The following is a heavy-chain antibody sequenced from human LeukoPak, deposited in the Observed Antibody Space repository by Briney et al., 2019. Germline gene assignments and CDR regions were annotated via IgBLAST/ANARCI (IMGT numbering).Heavy chain of an antibody. CDR1: GFTFSDAW. CDR3: TSWGDTTAEYFQR. Sequence: GGSLRLSCAASGFTFSDAWMNWVRQAPGKGLEWVAHINPDGRDTYYVDSVKGRFTISRDNAQNSMYLQMNSLRVEDTAVYYCTSWGDTTAEYFQRWGQGTLVTVSP. V-gene: IGHV3-7*01. J-gene: IGHJ1*01. D-gene: IGHD2-21*02. CDR2: INPDGRDT.